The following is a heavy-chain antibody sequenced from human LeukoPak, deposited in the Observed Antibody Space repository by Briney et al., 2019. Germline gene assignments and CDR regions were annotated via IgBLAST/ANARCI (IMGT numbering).Heavy chain of an antibody. D-gene: IGHD3-3*01. J-gene: IGHJ1*01. CDR2: IIPIFGTA. CDR1: GGTFSSYA. Sequence: SVKVSCKASGGTFSSYAISWVRQAPGQGLEWMGGIIPIFGTANYAQKFQGRVTITRDTSASTAYMELSSLRSEDTAVYYCARPPYDFWSGYPTAYFQHWGQGTLVTVSS. CDR3: ARPPYDFWSGYPTAYFQH. V-gene: IGHV1-69*05.